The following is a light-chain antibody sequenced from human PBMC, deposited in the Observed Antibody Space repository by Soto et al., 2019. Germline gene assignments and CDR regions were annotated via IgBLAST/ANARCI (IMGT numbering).Light chain of an antibody. J-gene: IGKJ1*01. CDR3: QQYKSYSRM. Sequence: DIQMTQSPSSLSASVGDSVTITCRASQSVRNYLNWYQHKPGKAPKLLIYDASTLESGVPSRFTGRGSGTEFTLIISSLQPEDFATYYCQQYKSYSRMFGQGTKVDIK. CDR1: QSVRNY. CDR2: DAS. V-gene: IGKV1-5*01.